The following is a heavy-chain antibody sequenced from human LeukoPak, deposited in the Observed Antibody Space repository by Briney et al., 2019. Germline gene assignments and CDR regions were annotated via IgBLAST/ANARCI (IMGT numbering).Heavy chain of an antibody. D-gene: IGHD1-14*01. V-gene: IGHV4-59*01. J-gene: IGHJ4*02. CDR3: ARGISAPVIDY. CDR1: GGSISSYY. Sequence: PSETLSLTCTVSGGSISSYYWSWIRQPPEKGLEWIGYIYYSGSTNYNPSLKSRVTISVDTSKNQFSLKLSSVTAADTAVYYCARGISAPVIDYWGQGTLVTVSS. CDR2: IYYSGST.